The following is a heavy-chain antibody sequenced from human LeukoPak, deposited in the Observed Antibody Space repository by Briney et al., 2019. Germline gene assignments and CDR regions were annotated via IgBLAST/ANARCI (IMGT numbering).Heavy chain of an antibody. Sequence: GGSLRLSCAASGFTFSDYYMSWIRQAPGKGLEWVSVISGGGGSTYYADSVKGRFTISRDNSKNTLYLQMNSLRAEDTAVYYCAKDGRTYYYDSSGYWYWGQGTLVTVSS. CDR3: AKDGRTYYYDSSGYWY. D-gene: IGHD3-22*01. CDR1: GFTFSDYY. CDR2: ISGGGGST. V-gene: IGHV3-23*01. J-gene: IGHJ4*02.